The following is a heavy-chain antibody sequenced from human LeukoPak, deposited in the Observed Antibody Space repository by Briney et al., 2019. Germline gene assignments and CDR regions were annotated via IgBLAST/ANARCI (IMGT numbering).Heavy chain of an antibody. V-gene: IGHV3-53*01. J-gene: IGHJ4*02. CDR2: IYSGGST. Sequence: GGSLRLSCAASGFSVSSNYISWVRQAPGKGLEWLSIIYSGGSTYYADSVKGRFTISRDNSKNTLYLQMNNLRAEDTAVYYCARLPNYGSGSYFDSWGQGTLVTVSS. D-gene: IGHD3-10*01. CDR3: ARLPNYGSGSYFDS. CDR1: GFSVSSNY.